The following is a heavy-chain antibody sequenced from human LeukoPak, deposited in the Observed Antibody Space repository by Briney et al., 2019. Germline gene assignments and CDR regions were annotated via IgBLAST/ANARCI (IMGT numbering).Heavy chain of an antibody. J-gene: IGHJ5*02. D-gene: IGHD3-10*01. CDR3: AREKEGRPQGPLFDP. CDR2: ISAYNGNT. V-gene: IGHV1-18*01. CDR1: GYTFTSYG. Sequence: ASVKVSCKASGYTFTSYGISWVRQAPGQGLEWMGWISAYNGNTNYAQKLQGRVTMTTDTSTSTAYMELRSLRSDDTAVYYCAREKEGRPQGPLFDPWGQGTLVTVSS.